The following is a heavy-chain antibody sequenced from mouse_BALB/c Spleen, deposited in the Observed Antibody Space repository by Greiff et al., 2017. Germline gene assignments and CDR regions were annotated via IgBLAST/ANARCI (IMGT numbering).Heavy chain of an antibody. V-gene: IGHV1-54*01. Sequence: VQLQQSGAELVRPGTSVKVSCKASGYAFTNYLIEWVKQRPGQGLEWIGVINPGSGGTNYNEKFKGKATLTADKSSSTAYMQLSSLTSDDSAVYFCARHGNYELFAYWGQGTLVTVSA. D-gene: IGHD2-1*01. CDR3: ARHGNYELFAY. CDR2: INPGSGGT. J-gene: IGHJ3*01. CDR1: GYAFTNYL.